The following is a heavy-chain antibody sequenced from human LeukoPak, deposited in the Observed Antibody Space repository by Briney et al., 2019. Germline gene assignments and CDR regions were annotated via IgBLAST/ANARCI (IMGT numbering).Heavy chain of an antibody. D-gene: IGHD3-22*01. CDR2: IKPDGSEK. Sequence: SGGSLRLSCTASGFTFGDYAMSWVRQAPGKGLEWVGNIKPDGSEKYYVDSLKGRFIISRDNAKNSLYLQMNSLRAEDVAVYYCAKYFYDGSGTHYFDYWGQGTPVTVSS. CDR1: GFTFGDYA. V-gene: IGHV3-7*01. J-gene: IGHJ4*02. CDR3: AKYFYDGSGTHYFDY.